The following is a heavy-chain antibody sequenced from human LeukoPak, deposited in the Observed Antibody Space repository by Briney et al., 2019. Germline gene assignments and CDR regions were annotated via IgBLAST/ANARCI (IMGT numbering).Heavy chain of an antibody. Sequence: GGSLRLSCAASGFTFPSYAMSWARQAPGKGLEWVSAIGSSTYYADSVKGRFTISRDNSKNTLYLQMNSLRAEDTAVYYCAKDNGDHVFGIWGRGTMVTVSS. CDR2: IGSST. CDR3: AKDNGDHVFGI. D-gene: IGHD2-8*01. J-gene: IGHJ3*02. V-gene: IGHV3-23*01. CDR1: GFTFPSYA.